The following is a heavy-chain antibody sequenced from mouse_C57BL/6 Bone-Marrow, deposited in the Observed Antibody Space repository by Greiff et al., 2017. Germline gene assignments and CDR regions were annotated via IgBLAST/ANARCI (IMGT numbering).Heavy chain of an antibody. D-gene: IGHD2-5*01. CDR3: ARDCYSNYADYWYFDV. V-gene: IGHV5-4*01. CDR1: GFTFSSYA. J-gene: IGHJ1*03. Sequence: DVKLVESGGGLVKPGGSLKLSCAASGFTFSSYAMSWVRQTPEKRLEWVATISDGGSYTYYPDNVKGRFTISRDNAKNNLYLQLSHLKSEDTAMYYWARDCYSNYADYWYFDVWGTGTTVTVSS. CDR2: ISDGGSYT.